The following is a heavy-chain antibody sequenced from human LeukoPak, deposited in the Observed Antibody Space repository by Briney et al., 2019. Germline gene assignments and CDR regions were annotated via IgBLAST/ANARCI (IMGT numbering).Heavy chain of an antibody. CDR3: ARVRSSSWFGGGYFDY. D-gene: IGHD6-13*01. J-gene: IGHJ4*02. CDR2: ISAYNGNT. Sequence: GASVKVSCNASGYTFTSYGISWVRQAPGQGLEWMGWISAYNGNTNYAQKLQGRVTMTTDTSTSTAYMELRSLRSDDTAVYYCARVRSSSWFGGGYFDYWGQGTLVTVSS. V-gene: IGHV1-18*01. CDR1: GYTFTSYG.